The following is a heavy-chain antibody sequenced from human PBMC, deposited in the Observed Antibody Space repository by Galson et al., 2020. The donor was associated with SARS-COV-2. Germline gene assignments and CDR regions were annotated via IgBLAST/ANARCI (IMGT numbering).Heavy chain of an antibody. D-gene: IGHD2-15*01. CDR3: ARRGGSLWYFDL. CDR2: IYPDDSDT. J-gene: IGHJ2*01. CDR1: GSSLTRSW. V-gene: IGHV5-51*01. Sequence: GASLKISCKGSGSSLTRSWIGWVRQIPGRGLEWVGLIYPDDSDTRYSPAFQGQVTISADKSISTAYLQWSTLKASDTAIYYCARRGGSLWYFDLWGRGTLVIVSS.